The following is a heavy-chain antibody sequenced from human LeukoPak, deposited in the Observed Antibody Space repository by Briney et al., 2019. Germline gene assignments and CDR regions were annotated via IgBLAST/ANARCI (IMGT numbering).Heavy chain of an antibody. CDR1: GFTFSNYG. D-gene: IGHD5-12*01. V-gene: IGHV3-23*01. Sequence: GGSLRLSCAASGFTFSNYGMTWVRQAPGKGLEWVSTISGSGGSTYYADSVKGRFTISRDNSKNTLYLQMNSLRAEDTAVHYCAKVRKATENDYWGQGTLVTVSS. CDR3: AKVRKATENDY. J-gene: IGHJ4*02. CDR2: ISGSGGST.